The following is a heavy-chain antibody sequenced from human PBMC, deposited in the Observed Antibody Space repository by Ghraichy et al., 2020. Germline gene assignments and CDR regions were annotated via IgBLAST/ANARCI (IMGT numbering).Heavy chain of an antibody. CDR1: GGSISSDGFY. CDR3: AREGYYYDSGGYHYYYFDY. CDR2: NYYSGST. V-gene: IGHV4-31*03. D-gene: IGHD3-22*01. J-gene: IGHJ4*02. Sequence: SETLSLTCTVSGGSISSDGFYWSWIRQHPGKGLEWIGYNYYSGSTYYNPSLKSRVTISVDTSENQFSLKLTSVTAADTAVYYCAREGYYYDSGGYHYYYFDYWGQGTLVTVSS.